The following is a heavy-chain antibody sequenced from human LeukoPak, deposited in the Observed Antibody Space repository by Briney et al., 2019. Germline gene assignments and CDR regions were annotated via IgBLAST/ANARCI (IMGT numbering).Heavy chain of an antibody. Sequence: GGSLRLSCAASGFTFSNYWMHWVRQAPGKGPVWVSRIKSDGSSTRFADSVQGRFTISRGNGKNTLYLQMNSLRAEDTAVYYCARGGDSSNWYPGYFDYWGQGALVTVSS. CDR2: IKSDGSST. D-gene: IGHD6-13*01. CDR1: GFTFSNYW. J-gene: IGHJ4*02. V-gene: IGHV3-74*01. CDR3: ARGGDSSNWYPGYFDY.